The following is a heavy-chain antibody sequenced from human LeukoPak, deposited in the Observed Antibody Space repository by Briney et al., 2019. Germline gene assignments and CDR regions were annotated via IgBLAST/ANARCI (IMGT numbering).Heavy chain of an antibody. Sequence: AAVTVSFKFSVDSLTELSIHWVRQAPGKRGEWMGGFDTEEVDIVYAQNFQGRVTVTEDTTDDTAYMKLRSLRSDDTAMYYCATAAPLGESSLSRPDDAFDIWGQGTMVTVSA. CDR3: ATAAPLGESSLSRPDDAFDI. V-gene: IGHV1-24*01. CDR2: FDTEEVDI. D-gene: IGHD3-16*01. J-gene: IGHJ3*02. CDR1: VDSLTELS.